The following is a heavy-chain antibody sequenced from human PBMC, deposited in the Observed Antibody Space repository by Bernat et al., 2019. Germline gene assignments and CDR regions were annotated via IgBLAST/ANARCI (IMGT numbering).Heavy chain of an antibody. CDR2: IYYSGST. D-gene: IGHD2-2*01. J-gene: IGHJ3*02. CDR3: ARQRFVVVPAANTGHAFDI. Sequence: QLQLQESGPGLVKPSETLSLTCTVSGGSISSSSYYWGWIRQPPGKGLEWIGSIYYSGSTYYNPSLKSRVTISVDTSKNQFSLKLSSVTAADTAVYYCARQRFVVVPAANTGHAFDIWGQGTMVTVSS. V-gene: IGHV4-39*01. CDR1: GGSISSSSYY.